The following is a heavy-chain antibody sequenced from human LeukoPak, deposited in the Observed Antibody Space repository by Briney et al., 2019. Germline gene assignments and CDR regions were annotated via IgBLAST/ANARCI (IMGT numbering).Heavy chain of an antibody. Sequence: GGSLRLSCAASGFTFSSYAMAWARLTPGKGLEWVSAISGSGGTTYYTDSVKGRFTISRDSSTNTLYLQLSSLRAEDTAIYYCARGGSVFAYFFDYWGQGTLVTVSS. CDR1: GFTFSSYA. D-gene: IGHD3-10*01. CDR2: ISGSGGTT. J-gene: IGHJ4*02. CDR3: ARGGSVFAYFFDY. V-gene: IGHV3-23*01.